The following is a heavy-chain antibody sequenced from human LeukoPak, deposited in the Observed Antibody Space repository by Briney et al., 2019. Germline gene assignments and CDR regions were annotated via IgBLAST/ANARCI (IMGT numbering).Heavy chain of an antibody. CDR3: ARAFLEGAFDI. CDR1: GGSISSYY. V-gene: IGHV4-59*01. CDR2: IYYSGST. J-gene: IGHJ3*02. Sequence: PSETLSLTCTVSGGSISSYYWSWIRQPPRKGLEWIGYIYYSGSTNYNPSLKSRVTISVDTSKNQFSLKLSSVTAADTAVYYCARAFLEGAFDIWGQGTMVTVSS. D-gene: IGHD3-3*02.